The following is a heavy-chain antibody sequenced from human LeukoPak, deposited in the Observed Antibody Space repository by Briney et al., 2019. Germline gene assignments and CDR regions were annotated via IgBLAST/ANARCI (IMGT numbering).Heavy chain of an antibody. V-gene: IGHV5-51*01. CDR1: GYSFTSYW. CDR3: ARQPHAFDF. CDR2: IFPGDSDT. Sequence: GESLKISCKGSGYSFTSYWIGWVRQMPGKGLEWMGIIFPGDSDTRYSPSFQGQVTISADKSISTAYLQWDTLEASDTAVYYCARQPHAFDFWGQGTKVIVSP. J-gene: IGHJ3*01.